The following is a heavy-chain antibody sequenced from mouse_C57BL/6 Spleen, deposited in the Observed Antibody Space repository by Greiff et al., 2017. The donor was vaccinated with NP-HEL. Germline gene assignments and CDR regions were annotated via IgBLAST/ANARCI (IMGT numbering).Heavy chain of an antibody. CDR3: ARCITTVVATPYAMDY. D-gene: IGHD1-1*01. V-gene: IGHV5-17*01. Sequence: DVKLVESGGGLVKPGGSLKLSCAASGFTFSDYGMHWVRQAPEKGLEWVAYISSGSSTIYYADTVKGRFTISRDNAKNTLFLQMTSLRSEDTAMYYCARCITTVVATPYAMDYWGQGTSVTVSS. J-gene: IGHJ4*01. CDR1: GFTFSDYG. CDR2: ISSGSSTI.